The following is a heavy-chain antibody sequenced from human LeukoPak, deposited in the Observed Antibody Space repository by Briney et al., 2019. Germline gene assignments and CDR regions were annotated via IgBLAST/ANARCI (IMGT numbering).Heavy chain of an antibody. CDR1: GFSFSNYG. Sequence: GGSLRLSCVASGFSFSNYGMHWVRQAPGKGLEWVAYIRYDGSQKYYGDSVKGRFTISRDNSKNTVYLQMNSLRDEDTAVYYCARDLLSLPHKYFDSWGQGTLVTVSS. CDR3: ARDLLSLPHKYFDS. D-gene: IGHD3-16*01. J-gene: IGHJ4*01. CDR2: IRYDGSQK. V-gene: IGHV3-30*02.